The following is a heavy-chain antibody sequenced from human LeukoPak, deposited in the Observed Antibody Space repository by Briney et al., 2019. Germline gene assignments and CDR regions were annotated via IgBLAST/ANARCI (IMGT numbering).Heavy chain of an antibody. CDR3: ARGRRPYYYYMDV. CDR1: GGSISSYY. V-gene: IGHV4-59*01. CDR2: IYYSGST. J-gene: IGHJ6*03. Sequence: PSETLSLTCTVSGGSISSYYWSWIRQPPGKGLKWIGYIYYSGSTNYNPSLKSRVTISVDTSKNQFSLKLSSVTAADTAVYYCARGRRPYYYYMDVWGKGTTVTVSS.